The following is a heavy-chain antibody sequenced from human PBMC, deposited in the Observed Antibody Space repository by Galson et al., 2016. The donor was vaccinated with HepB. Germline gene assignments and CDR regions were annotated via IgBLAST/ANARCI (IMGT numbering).Heavy chain of an antibody. CDR1: GFTFSTHA. D-gene: IGHD2-15*01. J-gene: IGHJ1*01. Sequence: SLRLSCAASGFTFSTHAMSWVRQAPGKGLAWVSSINDRGISTYYVDSVKGRFTISRDNSKNTLYLQMNSLRAEDTALYYCARGGGFCSDATCYYRKRWGQGTLVAVSS. V-gene: IGHV3-23*01. CDR2: INDRGIST. CDR3: ARGGGFCSDATCYYRKR.